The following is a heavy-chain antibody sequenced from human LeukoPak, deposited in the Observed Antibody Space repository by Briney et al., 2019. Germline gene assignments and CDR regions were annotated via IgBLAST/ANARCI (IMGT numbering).Heavy chain of an antibody. D-gene: IGHD6-19*01. Sequence: SQTLSLTCAISGDSVSSNSAAWNWIRQSPSRGLEWLGRTYYRSKWYNDYAVSVKSRTTINPDTSKNQFSLQLNSVTPEDTAVYYCARDQGYSSGWFEDYYYYYMDVWGKGATVTVSS. CDR1: GDSVSSNSAA. CDR2: TYYRSKWYN. CDR3: ARDQGYSSGWFEDYYYYYMDV. V-gene: IGHV6-1*01. J-gene: IGHJ6*03.